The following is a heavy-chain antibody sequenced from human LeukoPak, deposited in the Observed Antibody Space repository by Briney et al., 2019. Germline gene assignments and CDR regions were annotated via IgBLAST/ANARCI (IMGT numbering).Heavy chain of an antibody. CDR3: AKDPYCSGGSCYLSWFDP. CDR1: GFTFSSYG. D-gene: IGHD2-15*01. CDR2: ISYDGSNK. V-gene: IGHV3-30*18. Sequence: GGSLRLSCAASGFTFSSYGMHWVRQAPGKGLEWVAVISYDGSNKYYADSVKGRFTISRDNSKNTLYLQMNSLRAEDTAVYYCAKDPYCSGGSCYLSWFDPWGQGTLVTVSS. J-gene: IGHJ5*02.